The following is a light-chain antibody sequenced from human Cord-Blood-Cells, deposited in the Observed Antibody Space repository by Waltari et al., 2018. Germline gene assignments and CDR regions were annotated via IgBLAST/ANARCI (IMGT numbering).Light chain of an antibody. V-gene: IGLV2-23*02. CDR1: SSDVGSFTL. Sequence: QPALTQPASVSGSPGQSITISCPGTSSDVGSFTLVSWYQQHPGKAPNLMMYEVSKRPSGVSNRFSGSKSGNTASLTISGLQAEDEADYYCCSYAGSSTNVFGSGTKVTVL. J-gene: IGLJ6*01. CDR2: EVS. CDR3: CSYAGSSTNV.